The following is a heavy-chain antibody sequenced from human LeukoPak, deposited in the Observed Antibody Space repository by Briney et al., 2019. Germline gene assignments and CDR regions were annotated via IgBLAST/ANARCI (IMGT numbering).Heavy chain of an antibody. CDR1: GYTFTSYY. J-gene: IGHJ3*02. D-gene: IGHD1-26*01. V-gene: IGHV1-46*01. CDR3: ARESLGATAYQNAFDI. CDR2: INPSGGST. Sequence: ASVKVSCKASGYTFTSYYMHWVRQAPGQGLAWMGIINPSGGSTSYAQKFQGRVTMTRDMSTSTVYMELTSLRSEDTAVYYCARESLGATAYQNAFDIWGQGTMVTVSS.